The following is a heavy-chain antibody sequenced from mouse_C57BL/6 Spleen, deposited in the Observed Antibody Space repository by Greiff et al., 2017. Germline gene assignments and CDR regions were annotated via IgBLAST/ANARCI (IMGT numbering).Heavy chain of an antibody. CDR1: GFSFNTYA. J-gene: IGHJ4*01. CDR2: IRSKSNNYAT. Sequence: EVQLVESGGGLVQPKGSLKLSCAASGFSFNTYAMNWVRQAPGKGLEWVARIRSKSNNYATYYADSVKDRFTISRDDSESMLYLQMNNLKTEDTAMYYCVRHAYYGSLYYAMDYWGQGTSVTVSS. V-gene: IGHV10-1*01. D-gene: IGHD1-1*01. CDR3: VRHAYYGSLYYAMDY.